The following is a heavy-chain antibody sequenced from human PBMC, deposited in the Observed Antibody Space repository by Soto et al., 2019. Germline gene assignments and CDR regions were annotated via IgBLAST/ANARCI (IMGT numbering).Heavy chain of an antibody. CDR2: ISAYNGNT. CDR3: ARVPTPYCSGGSCYYGSIDY. V-gene: IGHV1-18*01. CDR1: GYTFTSYG. Sequence: ASVKVSCKASGYTFTSYGISWVRQAPGQGLEWMGWISAYNGNTNYAQKLQGRVTMTTDTSTSTAYMELRSLRSDDTAVYYCARVPTPYCSGGSCYYGSIDYWGQGTLVTVSS. D-gene: IGHD2-15*01. J-gene: IGHJ4*02.